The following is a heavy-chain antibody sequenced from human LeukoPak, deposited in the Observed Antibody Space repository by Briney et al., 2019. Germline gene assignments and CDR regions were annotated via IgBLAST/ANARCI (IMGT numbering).Heavy chain of an antibody. D-gene: IGHD5-24*01. CDR2: IYYSGST. Sequence: SETLSLTCTVSGGSISSYYWSWIRQPPGKGLEWIGYIYYSGSTNYNPSLKSRVTISVDTSKNQFSLKLSSVTAADTAVYYCARGRGRGDGYNNDFDYWGQGTLVTVSS. V-gene: IGHV4-59*12. CDR3: ARGRGRGDGYNNDFDY. J-gene: IGHJ4*02. CDR1: GGSISSYY.